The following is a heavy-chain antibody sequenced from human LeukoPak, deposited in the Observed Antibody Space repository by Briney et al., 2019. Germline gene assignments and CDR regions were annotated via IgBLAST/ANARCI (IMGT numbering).Heavy chain of an antibody. J-gene: IGHJ4*02. CDR1: GFTFSSYA. CDR3: AKGSSSSRPYYFDY. Sequence: GGSLRLSCAAFGFTFSSYAMSWVRQAPGKGLEWISAITDSGGDTYHADSVKGRFTISRDNSKNTLYLQMDSLRVEDTAVYYCAKGSSSSRPYYFDYWGQGTLVTVSS. CDR2: ITDSGGDT. D-gene: IGHD6-6*01. V-gene: IGHV3-23*01.